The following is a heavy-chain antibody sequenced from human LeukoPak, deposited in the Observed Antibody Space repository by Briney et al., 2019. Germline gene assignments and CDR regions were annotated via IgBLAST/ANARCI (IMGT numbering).Heavy chain of an antibody. CDR3: ARGSILDEGLPDY. CDR2: IRQDGSEK. D-gene: IGHD3-3*01. Sequence: ETLSLTCTVSGGSISSSSYYWGWIRQPPGKGLEWVANIRQDGSEKHYVDSVKGRFTISRDNAQNSLYLQMNSLRAEDTAVYYCARGSILDEGLPDYWGQGTLVTVSS. J-gene: IGHJ4*02. V-gene: IGHV3-7*01. CDR1: GGSISSSSYY.